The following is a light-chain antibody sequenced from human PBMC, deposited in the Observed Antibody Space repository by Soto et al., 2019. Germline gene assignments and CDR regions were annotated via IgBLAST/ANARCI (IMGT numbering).Light chain of an antibody. V-gene: IGLV2-23*02. CDR3: CSDAVTVAYF. J-gene: IGLJ1*01. Sequence: TISCAGTGSDVGAYNLVSWYQQHPGKAPKLIICEVNTPPSGISNRLSGSKSGDTAYLIISGLHDEDGADYFCCSDAVTVAYFFGAGIKVTVL. CDR1: GSDVGAYNL. CDR2: EVN.